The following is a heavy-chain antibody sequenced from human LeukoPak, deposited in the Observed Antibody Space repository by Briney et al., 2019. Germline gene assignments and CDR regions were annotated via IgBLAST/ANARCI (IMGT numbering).Heavy chain of an antibody. CDR3: ASFIAAAGYPI. Sequence: QPGGSLRLSCAASGFTFSSYAMHWVRQAPGKGLEWVAVISYDGSNKYYADSVKGRFTISRDNSKNTLYLQMNSLRAEDTAVYYCASFIAAAGYPIWGQGTLVTVSS. D-gene: IGHD6-13*01. CDR2: ISYDGSNK. CDR1: GFTFSSYA. V-gene: IGHV3-30-3*01. J-gene: IGHJ4*02.